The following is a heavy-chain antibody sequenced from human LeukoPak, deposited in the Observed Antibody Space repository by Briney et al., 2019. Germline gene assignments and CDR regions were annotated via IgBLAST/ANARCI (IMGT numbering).Heavy chain of an antibody. CDR3: ARIVEVVASLGAFNI. CDR2: IDQDGSEK. V-gene: IGHV3-7*01. Sequence: GGSLRLSCAASRFTFSNYWMSWVRQAPGKGLEWVANIDQDGSEKYYAESVRGRFTISRDNAKNSLYLQMNSLRAEDAAVYYCARIVEVVASLGAFNIWGQGTMVTVSS. D-gene: IGHD3-22*01. J-gene: IGHJ3*02. CDR1: RFTFSNYW.